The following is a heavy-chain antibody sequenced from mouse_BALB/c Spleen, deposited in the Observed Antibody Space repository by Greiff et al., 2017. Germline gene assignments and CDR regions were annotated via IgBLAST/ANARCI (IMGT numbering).Heavy chain of an antibody. V-gene: IGHV1S130*01. Sequence: VQLQQSGSVLVRPGASVKLSCKASGYTFTSSWMHWAKQRPGQGLEWIGEIHPNSGNTNYNEKFKGKATLTVDTSSSTAYVDLSSLTSEDSAVYYCARSLLRLRAMDYWGQGTSVTVSS. CDR3: ARSLLRLRAMDY. J-gene: IGHJ4*01. CDR2: IHPNSGNT. CDR1: GYTFTSSW. D-gene: IGHD1-2*01.